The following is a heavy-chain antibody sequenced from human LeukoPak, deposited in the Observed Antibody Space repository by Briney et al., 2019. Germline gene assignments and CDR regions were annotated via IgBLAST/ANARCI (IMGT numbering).Heavy chain of an antibody. V-gene: IGHV3-30*02. Sequence: PGGSLRLSCAASGFTFSNYGMHWVRQAPGKGLEWVAFIRYDGSNKYYADSVKGRFTISRDNSKNTLYLQMNSLRAEDTAVYYCARLGVGSSWSPPVYWGQGTLVTVSS. CDR1: GFTFSNYG. CDR2: IRYDGSNK. D-gene: IGHD6-13*01. J-gene: IGHJ4*02. CDR3: ARLGVGSSWSPPVY.